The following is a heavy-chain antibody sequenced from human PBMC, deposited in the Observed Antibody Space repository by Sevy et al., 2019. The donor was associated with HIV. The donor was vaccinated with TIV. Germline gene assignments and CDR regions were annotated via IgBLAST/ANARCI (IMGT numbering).Heavy chain of an antibody. D-gene: IGHD5-18*01. CDR3: AKEYSYGYYFDY. CDR1: GFTFSSYG. J-gene: IGHJ4*02. CDR2: IRYDGNNK. Sequence: GGSLRLSCAVSGFTFSSYGMHWVRQAPGKGLEWVAFIRYDGNNKYYADSVKGRFTISRDNSKDTLYLQMNSLRPEDTAVYYCAKEYSYGYYFDYWGQGTLVTVSS. V-gene: IGHV3-30*02.